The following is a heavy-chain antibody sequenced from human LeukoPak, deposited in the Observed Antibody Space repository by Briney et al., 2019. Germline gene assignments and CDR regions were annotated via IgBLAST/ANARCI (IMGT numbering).Heavy chain of an antibody. D-gene: IGHD2-21*02. J-gene: IGHJ4*02. CDR1: GFTFSSYA. CDR2: MSYDGSNK. V-gene: IGHV3-30-3*01. Sequence: SGRSLRLSCAASGFTFSSYAMHWVRQAPGKGLEWVAVMSYDGSNKYYADSVKGRFTISRDNSKNTLYLQMNSLRAEDTAVYYCARAQYCGGDCYTFDYWGQGTLVTVSS. CDR3: ARAQYCGGDCYTFDY.